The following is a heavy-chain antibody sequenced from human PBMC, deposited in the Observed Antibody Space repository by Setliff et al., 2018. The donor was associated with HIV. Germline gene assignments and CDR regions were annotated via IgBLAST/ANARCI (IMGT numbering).Heavy chain of an antibody. CDR3: VRADNNGRFHHYTDV. CDR1: GGFLNGYF. D-gene: IGHD1-1*01. Sequence: KPSETLSLTCTVSGGFLNGYFWTWIRQPPGKKLEWIGRAYYDGSTHYNPSLNSRAIISVDTSKNQCYLKVNSVTPADTAVYFCVRADNNGRFHHYTDVWGKGTTVTVSS. CDR2: AYYDGST. V-gene: IGHV4-59*01. J-gene: IGHJ6*03.